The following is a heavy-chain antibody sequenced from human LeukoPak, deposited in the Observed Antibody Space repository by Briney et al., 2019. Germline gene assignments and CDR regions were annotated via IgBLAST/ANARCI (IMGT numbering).Heavy chain of an antibody. V-gene: IGHV3-11*04. J-gene: IGHJ4*02. D-gene: IGHD6-13*01. CDR2: ISSGSTTI. CDR3: ARMWGSSWSYFDY. Sequence: GGSLRLSCAASGFTFSDYYMSWIRQAPGKGLEWVSYISSGSTTIYYADSVKGRFTISRDNAKNSLYLQMNSLRAEDTAVYYCARMWGSSWSYFDYWGQGTLVTVSS. CDR1: GFTFSDYY.